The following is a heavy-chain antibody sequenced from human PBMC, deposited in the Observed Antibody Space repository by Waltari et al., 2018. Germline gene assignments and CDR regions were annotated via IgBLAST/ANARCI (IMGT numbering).Heavy chain of an antibody. CDR3: AGVSKGSHFDY. V-gene: IGHV3-7*04. D-gene: IGHD3-10*01. CDR1: GFTFVNYW. Sequence: EVQLVESGGGLVQPGGSLRLSCTASGFTFVNYWMSWVRQAPGKGLQWVAYIKEDGTEESCLDSLKGRFTISRDDAKNSLQLQMNSLRVEDTAIYYCAGVSKGSHFDYGGQGTLVTVSS. CDR2: IKEDGTEE. J-gene: IGHJ4*02.